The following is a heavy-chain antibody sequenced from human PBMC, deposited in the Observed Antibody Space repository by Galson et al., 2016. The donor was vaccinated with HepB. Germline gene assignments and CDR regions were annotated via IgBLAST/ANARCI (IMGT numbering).Heavy chain of an antibody. Sequence: ETLSLTCTVSGGSITTNSYYWAWIRQPPGKGLEWIGSIYYSGSTYYTPSLKSRVTISVDTSKNQFSLKLSSVTAADTAVYYCARQGARTHIAVPVTFDYWGHGTLVTVSS. J-gene: IGHJ4*01. V-gene: IGHV4-39*01. CDR3: ARQGARTHIAVPVTFDY. CDR1: GGSITTNSYY. CDR2: IYYSGST. D-gene: IGHD6-19*01.